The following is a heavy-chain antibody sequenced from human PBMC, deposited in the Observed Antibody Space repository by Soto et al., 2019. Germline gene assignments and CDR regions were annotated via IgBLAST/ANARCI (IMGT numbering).Heavy chain of an antibody. J-gene: IGHJ4*02. CDR2: ISGSGGST. D-gene: IGHD3-3*01. CDR3: AKLAIFGVVTLYYFDY. CDR1: GFTFSSYA. Sequence: GESLKISCAASGFTFSSYAMSWVRQAPGKGLEWVSAISGSGGSTYYADSVKGRFTISRDNSKNTLYLQMNSLRAEDTAVYYCAKLAIFGVVTLYYFDYWGQGTLVTVSS. V-gene: IGHV3-23*01.